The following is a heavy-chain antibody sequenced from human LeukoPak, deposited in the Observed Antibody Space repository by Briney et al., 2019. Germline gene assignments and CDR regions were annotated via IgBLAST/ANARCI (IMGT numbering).Heavy chain of an antibody. CDR2: IYYSGST. J-gene: IGHJ6*03. CDR3: AQNSYYYYMDV. CDR1: GGSISSNDYY. Sequence: SETLSLTCTVSGGSISSNDYYWDWIRQPPGMGLEYIGSIYYSGSTYYNPSLKSRVTISVDTSKNQFSLKLSSVTAADTAVYYCAQNSYYYYMDVWGKGTTVTVSS. D-gene: IGHD4-11*01. V-gene: IGHV4-39*01.